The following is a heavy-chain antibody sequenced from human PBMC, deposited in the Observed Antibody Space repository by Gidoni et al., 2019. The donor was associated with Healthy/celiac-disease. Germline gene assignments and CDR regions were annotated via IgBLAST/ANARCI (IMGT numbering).Heavy chain of an antibody. D-gene: IGHD2-2*01. V-gene: IGHV3-7*01. CDR3: ARDMGYCSSTSCHLYYYYYYMDV. CDR1: GFTFRSYG. Sequence: EVQLVESGGGLVQTGGSLRLSCAASGFTFRSYGMSWVRQAPGKGLCWGVNIKQDGSEKYYVDSVKGRFTISRDNAKNSLYLQMNSLRAEDTAVYYCARDMGYCSSTSCHLYYYYYYMDVWGKGTTVTVSS. J-gene: IGHJ6*03. CDR2: IKQDGSEK.